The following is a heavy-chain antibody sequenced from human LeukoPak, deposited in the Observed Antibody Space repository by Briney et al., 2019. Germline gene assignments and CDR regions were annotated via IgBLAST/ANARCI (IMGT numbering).Heavy chain of an antibody. D-gene: IGHD4-17*01. CDR2: INHSGST. J-gene: IGHJ4*02. Sequence: ETLSLTCAVYGGSFSGYYWSWIRQPPGKGLEWIGEINHSGSTNYNPSLKSRVTISVDTSKNQFSLKLSSLTAADTAVYYCAGRLRSLDYWGQGTLVTVSS. CDR3: AGRLRSLDY. CDR1: GGSFSGYY. V-gene: IGHV4-34*01.